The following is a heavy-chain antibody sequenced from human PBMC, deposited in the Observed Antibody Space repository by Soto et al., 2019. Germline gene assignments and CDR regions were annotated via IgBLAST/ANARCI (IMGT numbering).Heavy chain of an antibody. V-gene: IGHV2-70*01. CDR2: IDWDDDK. Sequence: SGPTLVNPTQTLTLTCSFSGFSLSTSGMCVTWIRQPPGKALEWLALIDWDDDKYFSTSLKTRLTISKDTSKNQVVLTLTNMDPVDTAKYYCARMRGAWDKYYYAMDVWGQGTTVTVSS. CDR1: GFSLSTSGMC. J-gene: IGHJ6*02. D-gene: IGHD1-26*01. CDR3: ARMRGAWDKYYYAMDV.